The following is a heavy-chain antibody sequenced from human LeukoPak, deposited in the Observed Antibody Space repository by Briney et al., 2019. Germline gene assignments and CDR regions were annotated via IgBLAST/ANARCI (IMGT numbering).Heavy chain of an antibody. CDR3: AREALYNYYFDY. J-gene: IGHJ4*02. V-gene: IGHV3-30*04. CDR2: ISYDGSNK. D-gene: IGHD5-24*01. Sequence: TGGSLRLSCAASGFTFSSYAMHWVRQAPGKGLEWVAVISYDGSNKYYADSVKGRFTISRDNSKNTLYLQMNSLRAEDTAVYYCAREALYNYYFDYWGQGTLVTVSS. CDR1: GFTFSSYA.